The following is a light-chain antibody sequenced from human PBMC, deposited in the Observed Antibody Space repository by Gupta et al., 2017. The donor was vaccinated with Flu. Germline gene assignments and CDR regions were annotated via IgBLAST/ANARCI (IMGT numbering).Light chain of an antibody. CDR1: QSRVHSDGKNY. CDR2: KGS. CDR3: MQGKGCPYA. Sequence: VTLGKPASISCRTSQSRVHSDGKNYLHWFQQRPGQSPRRLIYKGSNRDYGVPDRFSGSGSGTEFTLKISRGEADDVGVYYCMQGKGCPYAFGQGTKVEI. V-gene: IGKV2-30*02. J-gene: IGKJ2*01.